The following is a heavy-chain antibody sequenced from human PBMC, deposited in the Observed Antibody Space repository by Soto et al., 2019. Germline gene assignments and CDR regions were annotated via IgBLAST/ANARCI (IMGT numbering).Heavy chain of an antibody. V-gene: IGHV1-2*02. J-gene: IGHJ3*02. CDR3: ARGGGVGVAGSAAFDM. D-gene: IGHD3-3*01. Sequence: QLHLVQSGAVVKKPGASVTVSCSASGYPVTAYYMHWVRQAPGRGLEWMGGINPATGAAKYTQTFQGRVTMTRDTSTSTVFMELSGLTSEDPSVFYCARGGGVGVAGSAAFDMWGQGPLVTVSS. CDR1: GYPVTAYY. CDR2: INPATGAA.